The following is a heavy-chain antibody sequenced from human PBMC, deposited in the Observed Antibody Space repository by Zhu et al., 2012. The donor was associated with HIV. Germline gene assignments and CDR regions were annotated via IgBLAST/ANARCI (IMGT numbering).Heavy chain of an antibody. CDR3: ARSVKGQLVFDS. D-gene: IGHD1-1*01. V-gene: IGHV4-59*11. Sequence: QVRLQESGPGLVKPSETLSLTCTVSGGSMSNHYWNWIRQPPGKGLQWIGYMYSSGSTKYNFSLKSRVAISLDTSNNQFSLTLSSVTTADTAVYYCARSVKGQLVFDSWGQGALVTVSS. CDR1: GGSMSNHY. CDR2: MYSSGST. J-gene: IGHJ4*02.